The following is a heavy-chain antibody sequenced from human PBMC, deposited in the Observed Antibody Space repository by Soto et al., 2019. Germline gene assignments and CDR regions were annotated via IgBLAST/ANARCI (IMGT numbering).Heavy chain of an antibody. Sequence: SETLSLTCAVSGGSVSSNNWWTWVRQSPGKGLEWIGEVYRTGSTNYNPSLKSRVTMSIDKSKNQFSLKLSSVTAAETAVYFCARVFTIMSFDFWGQGTLVTVSS. J-gene: IGHJ4*02. CDR2: VYRTGST. CDR3: ARVFTIMSFDF. CDR1: GGSVSSNNW. D-gene: IGHD2-8*01. V-gene: IGHV4-4*02.